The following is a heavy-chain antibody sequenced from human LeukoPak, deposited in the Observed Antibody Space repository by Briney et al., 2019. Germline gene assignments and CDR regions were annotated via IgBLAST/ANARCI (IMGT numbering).Heavy chain of an antibody. CDR3: ARQYGRPFDY. J-gene: IGHJ4*02. CDR2: IYPGDSDT. CDR1: GYSFSNYW. Sequence: GESLKISCKGSGYSFSNYWIGWVRQMPGKGLEWMGIIYPGDSDTRYSPSFQGQVTISVDESINTPYLQWSRLEASDTAMYYCARQYGRPFDYWGQGTLVTVSS. D-gene: IGHD4-17*01. V-gene: IGHV5-51*01.